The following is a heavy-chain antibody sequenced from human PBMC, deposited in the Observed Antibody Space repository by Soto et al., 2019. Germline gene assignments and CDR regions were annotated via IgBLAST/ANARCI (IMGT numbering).Heavy chain of an antibody. CDR1: GGSFSGYY. D-gene: IGHD2-15*01. CDR3: ARGGVVVVVAATSYYGMDV. J-gene: IGHJ6*02. V-gene: IGHV4-34*01. Sequence: QVQLQQWGAGLLKPSETLSLTCAVYGGSFSGYYWSWIRQPPGKGLEWIGEINHSGSTNYNPSLKSRVTISVDTSKNQFSLKLSSVTAADTAVYYCARGGVVVVVAATSYYGMDVWGQGTTVTVSS. CDR2: INHSGST.